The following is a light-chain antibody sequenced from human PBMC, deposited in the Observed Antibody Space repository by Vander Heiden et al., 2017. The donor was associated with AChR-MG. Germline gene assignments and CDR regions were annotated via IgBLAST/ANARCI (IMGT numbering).Light chain of an antibody. CDR1: QSVSGY. Sequence: DIRMTQSPSSLSASLGDTVTIPCRASQSVSGYLNWYQQKAGKVPRLLIYGASSRLTEVPTRFSGSGSGTEFNLTISTLQPEDVAVYYCLQSNSDRITFGHGTRVE. CDR3: LQSNSDRIT. J-gene: IGKJ5*01. CDR2: GAS. V-gene: IGKV1-39*01.